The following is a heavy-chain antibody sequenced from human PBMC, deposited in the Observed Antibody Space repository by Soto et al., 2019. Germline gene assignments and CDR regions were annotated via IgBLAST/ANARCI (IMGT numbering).Heavy chain of an antibody. CDR1: GFTFSSYG. J-gene: IGHJ4*02. CDR2: IGFDGTNK. D-gene: IGHD3-10*01. Sequence: GGSLRLSCAASGFTFSSYGMHWVRQAPGKGLEWVAVIGFDGTNKYNADSVKGRLTISRDNSKNTLYLQMNSLRADDTAVYYCARDSGSMVRGVLGYWGQGTLVTVSS. CDR3: ARDSGSMVRGVLGY. V-gene: IGHV3-33*01.